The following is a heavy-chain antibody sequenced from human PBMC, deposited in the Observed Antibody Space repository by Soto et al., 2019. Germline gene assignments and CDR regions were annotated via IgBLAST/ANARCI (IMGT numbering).Heavy chain of an antibody. V-gene: IGHV1-3*01. CDR2: INAGNGNT. CDR1: GYTFTSYA. J-gene: IGHJ4*02. D-gene: IGHD1-26*01. Sequence: ASVKVSCKASGYTFTSYAMHWVRQAPGQRLEWMGWINAGNGNTKYPQKFQGRVTITRDTSASTAYMELSSLRSEDTAVYYCARGLGLYYFYYWGQGTLVTVSS. CDR3: ARGLGLYYFYY.